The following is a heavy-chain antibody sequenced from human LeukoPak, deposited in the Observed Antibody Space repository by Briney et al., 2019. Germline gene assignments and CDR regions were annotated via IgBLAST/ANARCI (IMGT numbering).Heavy chain of an antibody. Sequence: SETLSLTCAVYGGSFSGYYWSWIRQPPGKGLEWIGEINHSGSTNYNPSLKSRVTISVDTSKKQFSLKLSSVTAADTAVYYCARVYYSSSYDYWYFDLWGRGTLVTVSS. CDR2: INHSGST. D-gene: IGHD6-13*01. CDR1: GGSFSGYY. V-gene: IGHV4-34*01. J-gene: IGHJ2*01. CDR3: ARVYYSSSYDYWYFDL.